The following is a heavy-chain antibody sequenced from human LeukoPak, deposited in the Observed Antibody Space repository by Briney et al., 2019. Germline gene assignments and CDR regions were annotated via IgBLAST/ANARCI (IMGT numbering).Heavy chain of an antibody. CDR3: AKYSSLPPYYYYGMDV. Sequence: GGSLRLSCAASGFTFSSYGMHWVRQAPGKGLGWVAVISYDGSNKYYADSVKGRFTISRDNSKNTLYLQMNSLRAEDTAVYYCAKYSSLPPYYYYGMDVWGQGTTVTVSS. D-gene: IGHD2-15*01. CDR1: GFTFSSYG. CDR2: ISYDGSNK. V-gene: IGHV3-30*18. J-gene: IGHJ6*02.